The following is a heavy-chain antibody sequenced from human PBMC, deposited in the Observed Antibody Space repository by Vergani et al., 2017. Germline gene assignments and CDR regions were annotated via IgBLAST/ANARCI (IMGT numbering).Heavy chain of an antibody. CDR1: GGSFSGYY. CDR3: ARKPGYYYGSGSYTXFDY. V-gene: IGHV4-34*01. Sequence: QVQLQQWGAGLLKPSETLSLTCAVYGGSFSGYYWSWIRQPPGKGLEWIGEINHSGSTNYNPSLKSRVTISVDTSKNQFSLKLSSVTAADTTVYYCARKPGYYYGSGSYTXFDYWGQGTLVTVSS. D-gene: IGHD3-10*01. CDR2: INHSGST. J-gene: IGHJ4*02.